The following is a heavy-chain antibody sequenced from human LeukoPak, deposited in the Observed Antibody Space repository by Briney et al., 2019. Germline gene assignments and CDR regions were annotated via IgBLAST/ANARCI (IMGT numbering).Heavy chain of an antibody. D-gene: IGHD6-13*01. CDR1: GGSFSGYY. CDR2: INHSGST. J-gene: IGHJ6*03. Sequence: SETLSLTCAVYGGSFSGYYWSWIRQPPGKGLEWIGEINHSGSTNYNPSLKSRVTMSVDTSKNQFSLKLSSVTAADTAVYYCARHRRAAAVPYKIYYYYYMDVWGKGTTVTISS. CDR3: ARHRRAAAVPYKIYYYYYMDV. V-gene: IGHV4-34*01.